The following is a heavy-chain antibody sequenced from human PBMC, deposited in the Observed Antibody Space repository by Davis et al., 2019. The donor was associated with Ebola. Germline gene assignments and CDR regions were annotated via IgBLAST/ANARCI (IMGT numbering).Heavy chain of an antibody. CDR1: GFTISNFW. CDR2: VNSEGTRI. CDR3: ARAPTTAISQRGDFDL. Sequence: PAGSLRLSCAPSGFTISNFWMHWVRHAPGKWLVWVSRVNSEGTRINYADSVQGRFTITRDNAKTTLSLHMASLGADDTTVYYCARAPTTAISQRGDFDLWGRGTLVVVSS. V-gene: IGHV3-74*01. D-gene: IGHD4-17*01. J-gene: IGHJ2*01.